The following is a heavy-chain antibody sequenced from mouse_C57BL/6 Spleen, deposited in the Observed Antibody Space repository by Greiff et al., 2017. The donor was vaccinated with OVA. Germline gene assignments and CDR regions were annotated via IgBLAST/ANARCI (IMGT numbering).Heavy chain of an antibody. CDR2: INPGSGGT. J-gene: IGHJ2*01. D-gene: IGHD2-4*01. V-gene: IGHV1-54*01. CDR1: GYAFTNYL. CDR3: ARTYDDLRRGDY. Sequence: VKLQESGAELVRPGTSVKVSCKASGYAFTNYLIEWVKQRPGQGLEWIGVINPGSGGTNYNEKFKGKATLTADKSSSTAYMQLSSLTSEDSAVYFCARTYDDLRRGDYWGQGTTLTVSS.